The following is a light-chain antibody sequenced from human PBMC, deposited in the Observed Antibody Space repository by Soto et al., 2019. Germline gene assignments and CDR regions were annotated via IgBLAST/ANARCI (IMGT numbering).Light chain of an antibody. CDR1: SSDVGGYKY. Sequence: QSALTQPASVSGSPGQSITISCTGTSSDVGGYKYVSWYQHHPGKAPKLIIYDVSNGPSGVSTRFSGSKSGNTASLTISGLQAEDEADYYCSSYTSGSTLVVFGGGTKLTVL. J-gene: IGLJ2*01. CDR2: DVS. V-gene: IGLV2-14*03. CDR3: SSYTSGSTLVV.